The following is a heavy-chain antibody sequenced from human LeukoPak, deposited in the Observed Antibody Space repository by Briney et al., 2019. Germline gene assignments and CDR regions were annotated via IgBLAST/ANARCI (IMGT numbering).Heavy chain of an antibody. CDR3: ATYDSWSGYNIAY. CDR2: INRDGSEK. CDR1: GFTLSSRW. D-gene: IGHD3-3*01. J-gene: IGHJ4*02. Sequence: PGGSLRLSSVVSGFTLSSRWMMWVRQAPGKGLEWMTNINRDGSEKNYVDSVKGRFTITRDNAENSLYLQMNSLKVEDTAIYYCATYDSWSGYNIAYWGQGTLVTVSS. V-gene: IGHV3-7*03.